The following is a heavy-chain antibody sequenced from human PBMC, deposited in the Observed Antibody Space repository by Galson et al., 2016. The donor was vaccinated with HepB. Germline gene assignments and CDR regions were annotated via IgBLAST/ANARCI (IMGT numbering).Heavy chain of an antibody. V-gene: IGHV3-48*02. J-gene: IGHJ4*02. Sequence: SLRLSCAASGFTFSSYSMNWVRQAPGKGLEWVSYISSSSSTIYYADSVKGRFTISRDNAKNSLYLQMNGLRDEDTAVYYCAKGGGYCSGNNCYAGAMGGYWGQGTLVTVSS. CDR2: ISSSSSTI. CDR1: GFTFSSYS. D-gene: IGHD2-15*01. CDR3: AKGGGYCSGNNCYAGAMGGY.